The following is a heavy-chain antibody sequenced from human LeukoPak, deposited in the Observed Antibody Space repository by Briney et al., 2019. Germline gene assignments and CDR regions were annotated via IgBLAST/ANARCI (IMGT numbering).Heavy chain of an antibody. CDR2: ISYDGSNK. CDR3: AREARELFFDY. CDR1: GFTFSSYA. J-gene: IGHJ4*02. D-gene: IGHD1-26*01. Sequence: PGGSLRLSCAASGFTFSSYAMHWVRQAPGKGLEWVAVISYDGSNKYYADSVKGRFTISRDNSKNTLYLQMNSLRAEDTAVYYCAREARELFFDYWGQGTLVTVSS. V-gene: IGHV3-30*04.